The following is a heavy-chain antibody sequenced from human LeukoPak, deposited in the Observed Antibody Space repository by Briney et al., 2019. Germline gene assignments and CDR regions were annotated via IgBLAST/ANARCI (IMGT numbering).Heavy chain of an antibody. V-gene: IGHV4-59*01. CDR1: GGSISSYY. CDR3: ARAPGGNSFDY. J-gene: IGHJ4*02. D-gene: IGHD4-23*01. CDR2: IYYSGST. Sequence: SETLSLTCTVSGGSISSYYWSWIRQPPGKGPEWIGYIYYSGSTNYNPSLKSRVTISVDTSKNQFSLKLSSVTAADTAVYYCARAPGGNSFDYWGQGTLVTVSS.